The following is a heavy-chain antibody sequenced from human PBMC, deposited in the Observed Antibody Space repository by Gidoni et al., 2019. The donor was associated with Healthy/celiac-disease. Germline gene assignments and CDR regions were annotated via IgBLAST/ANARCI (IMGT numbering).Heavy chain of an antibody. D-gene: IGHD3-10*01. CDR2: ISGSGGST. J-gene: IGHJ6*02. Sequence: EVQLLESGGGLVQPGGSLRLSCAASGFTFSSYAMSWVRQAPGKALEWVSAISGSGGSTDHADSVKGRFTISRDNSKNTLYLQMNSLRAEDTAVYYCAKVPWFGEPGDYYGMDVWGQGTTVTVSS. CDR1: GFTFSSYA. CDR3: AKVPWFGEPGDYYGMDV. V-gene: IGHV3-23*01.